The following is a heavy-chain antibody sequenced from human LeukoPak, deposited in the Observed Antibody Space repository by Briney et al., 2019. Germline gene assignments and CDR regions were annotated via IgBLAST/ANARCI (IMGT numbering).Heavy chain of an antibody. Sequence: AASVKVSRKASGYTFTSYDINWVRQAPGQGLEWMGWINPNSGGTNYAQKFQGRVTMTRDTSISTAYMELSRLRSDDTAVYYCARTLRADVWGKGTTVTVSS. V-gene: IGHV1-2*02. CDR2: INPNSGGT. CDR1: GYTFTSYD. J-gene: IGHJ6*04. CDR3: ARTLRADV.